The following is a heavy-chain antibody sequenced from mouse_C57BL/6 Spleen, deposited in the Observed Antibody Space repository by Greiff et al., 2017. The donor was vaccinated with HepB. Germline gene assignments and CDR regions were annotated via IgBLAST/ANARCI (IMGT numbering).Heavy chain of an antibody. CDR3: ARYCDYEVYAMDD. CDR1: GYTFTSYW. Sequence: QVQLQQPGAELVKPGASVKLSCKASGYTFTSYWMHWVKQRPGQGLEWIGMIHPNSGSTNYNEKFKSKATLTVDKSSSTAYMQLCSLTSEDSAVYYCARYCDYEVYAMDDWGQGTSVTVSS. CDR2: IHPNSGST. V-gene: IGHV1-64*01. J-gene: IGHJ4*01. D-gene: IGHD2-4*01.